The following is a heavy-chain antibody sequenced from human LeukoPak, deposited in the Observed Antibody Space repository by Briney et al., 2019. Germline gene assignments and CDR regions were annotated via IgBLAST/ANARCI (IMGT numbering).Heavy chain of an antibody. V-gene: IGHV4-34*01. D-gene: IGHD5-18*01. CDR2: INHSGST. J-gene: IGHJ6*03. CDR3: ARGQRGYSYGTYYYYYYMDV. CDR1: GGSFSGYY. Sequence: SETLSLTCAVYGGSFSGYYWSWIRQPPGKGLEWIGEINHSGSTNYNPSLKSRVTISVDTSKNQFSLKLSSVTAADTAVYYCARGQRGYSYGTYYYYYYMDVWGKGTTVTVSS.